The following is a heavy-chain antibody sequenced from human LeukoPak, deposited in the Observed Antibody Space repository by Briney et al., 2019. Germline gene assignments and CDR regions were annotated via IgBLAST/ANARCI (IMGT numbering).Heavy chain of an antibody. CDR1: GYTFTKYV. J-gene: IGHJ4*02. V-gene: IGHV1-3*01. CDR2: MNAGNGNT. CDR3: ARVTGTYFDY. Sequence: ASVKVSCKASGYTFTKYVIYWVRQAPGQGLEWMGWMNAGNGNTQYSQKFQGRVTITRDTSASIAYMELSSLRSEDTAVYYCARVTGTYFDYWGQGTLVTVSS. D-gene: IGHD3-9*01.